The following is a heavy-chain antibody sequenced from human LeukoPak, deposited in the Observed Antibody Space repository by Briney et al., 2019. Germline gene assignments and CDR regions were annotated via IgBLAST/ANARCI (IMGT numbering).Heavy chain of an antibody. CDR2: ISSSSSTI. D-gene: IGHD2-15*01. V-gene: IGHV3-48*02. J-gene: IGHJ4*02. CDR1: GFSFGNYS. Sequence: PGGSLRLSCAASGFSFGNYSMNWARQAPGTGLEWISYISSSSSTIYYADSVEGRFTISRDNAKNSLYLQMNSLRDDDTAIYYCARVDCSGGGCYSALNLWGQGTLVTVSS. CDR3: ARVDCSGGGCYSALNL.